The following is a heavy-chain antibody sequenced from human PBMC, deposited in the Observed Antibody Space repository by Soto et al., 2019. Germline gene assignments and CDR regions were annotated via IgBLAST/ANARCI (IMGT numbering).Heavy chain of an antibody. Sequence: EVQLVESGGGLVRPGGSLRLSCAASGFTVSSNYMNWVRQAPGKGLEWVAVIHSGGTTDYADSAKGRFTISRHNSENTLYLHMNSLRTEDTAVYYCAREDFTIFGTNAFDIWGQGTMVTVSS. CDR3: AREDFTIFGTNAFDI. J-gene: IGHJ3*02. D-gene: IGHD3-3*01. CDR1: GFTVSSNY. V-gene: IGHV3-53*04. CDR2: IHSGGTT.